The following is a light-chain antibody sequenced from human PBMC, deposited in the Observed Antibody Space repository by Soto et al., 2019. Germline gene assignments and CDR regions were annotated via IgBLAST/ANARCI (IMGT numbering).Light chain of an antibody. Sequence: EILMTQSQDTLSVSLGERATLSCRASQSISSNLAWYQQKPGQAPRLLIYGATTRATGVPARFSGGRSGTEFTLTISSLQSEDVATYYCQQYYHGLSLTFGGGTKVELK. CDR1: QSISSN. J-gene: IGKJ4*01. V-gene: IGKV3-15*01. CDR3: QQYYHGLSLT. CDR2: GAT.